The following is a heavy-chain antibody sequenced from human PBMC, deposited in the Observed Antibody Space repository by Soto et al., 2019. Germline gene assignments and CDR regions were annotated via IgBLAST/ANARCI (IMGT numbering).Heavy chain of an antibody. V-gene: IGHV4-59*03. D-gene: IGHD3-3*01. J-gene: IGHJ6*02. Sequence: LSLTCNVSGGSISSYHWTWIRQPPGKGLEYIGYIYNTGSANYNPSLKSRVSISLDTSKNQFSLNLRSVTAADTAVYYCAGMSFTGFGELIGNFYFHGMDVWGQGTTVTVSS. CDR2: IYNTGSA. CDR1: GGSISSYH. CDR3: AGMSFTGFGELIGNFYFHGMDV.